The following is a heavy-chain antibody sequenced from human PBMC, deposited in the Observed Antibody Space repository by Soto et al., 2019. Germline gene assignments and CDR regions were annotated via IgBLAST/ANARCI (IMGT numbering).Heavy chain of an antibody. CDR2: IYYTGST. D-gene: IGHD6-6*01. V-gene: IGHV4-61*01. Sequence: PSETLSLTCTVSGGSVNSDNFYWSWIRQPPRRGLEWIGYIYYTGSTNYNPSLKSRVTISIDTSRNQFSLKLSSVTAADTAVYYCAREFSNSPEAFDSWGQGSLVTVSS. J-gene: IGHJ4*02. CDR1: GGSVNSDNFY. CDR3: AREFSNSPEAFDS.